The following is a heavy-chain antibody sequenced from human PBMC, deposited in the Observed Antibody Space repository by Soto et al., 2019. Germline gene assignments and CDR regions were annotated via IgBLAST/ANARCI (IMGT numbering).Heavy chain of an antibody. CDR3: AHRQRTVYFDY. CDR2: TYWDDDK. D-gene: IGHD4-17*01. Sequence: QITLKESGPTLVKPTQTLTLTCTFSGFSLSTSGVGVGWIRQPPGKALEWLALTYWDDDKRYSPSLKSRLTLTKDTSNNQVVLTMTNMDPVDTATYYCAHRQRTVYFDYWGQGTLVTVSS. J-gene: IGHJ4*02. V-gene: IGHV2-5*02. CDR1: GFSLSTSGVG.